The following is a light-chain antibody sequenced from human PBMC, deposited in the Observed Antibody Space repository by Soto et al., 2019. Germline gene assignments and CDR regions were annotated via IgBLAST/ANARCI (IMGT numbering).Light chain of an antibody. CDR2: DAS. Sequence: DIQMTQSPSSLSASVGERVTITCQASQDINNYLNWYQQKSGKAPKLLIYDASDLETGVPDRFSGSGSGTDFTLKISRVEAEDVGVYYCMQVLQTPWTFGQGTKVDIK. V-gene: IGKV1-33*01. J-gene: IGKJ1*01. CDR1: QDINNY. CDR3: MQVLQTPWT.